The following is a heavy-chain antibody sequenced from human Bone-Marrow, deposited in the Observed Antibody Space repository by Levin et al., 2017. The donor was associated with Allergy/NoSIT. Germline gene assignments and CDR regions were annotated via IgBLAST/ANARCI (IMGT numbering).Heavy chain of an antibody. Sequence: LSLTCAASGFTFSSYSMNWVRQAPGKGLEWVSSISSSSSYIYYADSVKGRFTISRDNAKNSLYLQMNSLRAEDTAVYYCARETYYYGSGSDAFDIWGQGTMVTVSS. CDR2: ISSSSSYI. V-gene: IGHV3-21*01. J-gene: IGHJ3*02. D-gene: IGHD3-10*01. CDR3: ARETYYYGSGSDAFDI. CDR1: GFTFSSYS.